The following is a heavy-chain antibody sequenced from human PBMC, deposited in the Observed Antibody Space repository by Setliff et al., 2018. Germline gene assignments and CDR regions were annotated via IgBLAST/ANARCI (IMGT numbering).Heavy chain of an antibody. CDR3: AREQWLDPPGYYYMDV. J-gene: IGHJ6*03. V-gene: IGHV4-4*07. D-gene: IGHD6-19*01. Sequence: SETLSLTFTVSGGPISSYYWSWIRQPAGKGLEWIGRIYTSGSTNYNPSLKSRVTMSVDTSKNQFSLKLSSVTAADTAVYYCAREQWLDPPGYYYMDVWAKGTTVTVSS. CDR1: GGPISSYY. CDR2: IYTSGST.